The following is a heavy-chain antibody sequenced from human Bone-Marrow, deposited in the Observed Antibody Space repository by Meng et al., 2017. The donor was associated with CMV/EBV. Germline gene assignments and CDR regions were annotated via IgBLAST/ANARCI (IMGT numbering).Heavy chain of an antibody. CDR3: ARDGSYYDILTGYLYYFDY. V-gene: IGHV1-2*02. CDR1: GYTFTGYY. D-gene: IGHD3-9*01. J-gene: IGHJ4*02. Sequence: ASVKVSCKASGYTFTGYYMHWVRQAPGQGLEWMGWINPNSGGTNYAQKFQGRVTMTRDTSIGTAYMELSRLRSDDTAVYYCARDGSYYDILTGYLYYFDYWGQGTLVTVSS. CDR2: INPNSGGT.